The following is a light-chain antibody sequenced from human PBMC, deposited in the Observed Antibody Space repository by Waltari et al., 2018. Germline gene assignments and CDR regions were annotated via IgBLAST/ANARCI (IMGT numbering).Light chain of an antibody. CDR1: QSFSNY. J-gene: IGKJ2*01. Sequence: ELVLTQSPATLSLSPGERATLSCRASQSFSNYLAWYQQKVGQAPRLLIYDASNRATDIPARFSGSGSGTDFTLTISSLEPEDFAVYYCQQRSDWPYTFGQGTKLEIK. CDR2: DAS. V-gene: IGKV3-11*01. CDR3: QQRSDWPYT.